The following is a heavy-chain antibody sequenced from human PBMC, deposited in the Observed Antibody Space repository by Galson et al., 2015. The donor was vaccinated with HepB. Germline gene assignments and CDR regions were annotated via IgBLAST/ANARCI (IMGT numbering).Heavy chain of an antibody. J-gene: IGHJ3*02. CDR2: IIPIFGTA. Sequence: SVKVSCKASGGTFSSYAISWVRQAPGQGLEWMGGIIPIFGTANYAQKFQGRVTITADESTSTAYMELSSLRSEDTAVYYCASRLRFLEWDFYGAFDIWGQGTMVTVSS. V-gene: IGHV1-69*13. D-gene: IGHD3-3*01. CDR1: GGTFSSYA. CDR3: ASRLRFLEWDFYGAFDI.